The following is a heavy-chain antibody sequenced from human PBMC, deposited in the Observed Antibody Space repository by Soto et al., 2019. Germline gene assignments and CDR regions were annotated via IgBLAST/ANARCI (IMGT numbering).Heavy chain of an antibody. CDR1: GFIFRNHV. D-gene: IGHD3-3*01. V-gene: IGHV3-23*05. J-gene: IGHJ5*01. CDR3: AKIPSRGMIFGVGS. CDR2: IDNSGDGS. Sequence: GGSLRLSCAASGFIFRNHVLNWVRQAPGKGLEWVSAIDNSGDGSFYADSVKGRFIISRDNSKDTVFLHMNNLRPEDTALYYCAKIPSRGMIFGVGSWGQGTLVTVSS.